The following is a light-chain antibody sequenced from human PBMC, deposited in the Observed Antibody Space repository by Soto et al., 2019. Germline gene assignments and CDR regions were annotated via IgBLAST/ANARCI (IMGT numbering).Light chain of an antibody. J-gene: IGLJ1*01. CDR2: GHS. V-gene: IGLV1-40*01. CDR3: QSYDSSRSGYV. Sequence: QPVLTQPPSVSGAPGQRVTISCTGSSSNIGAGYDVHWYQQLPGTAPKLLIYGHSNRPSGVPDRFSGSKSGTSASLAITGRQAEDEADYYCQSYDSSRSGYVFGTGTKVTVL. CDR1: SSNIGAGYD.